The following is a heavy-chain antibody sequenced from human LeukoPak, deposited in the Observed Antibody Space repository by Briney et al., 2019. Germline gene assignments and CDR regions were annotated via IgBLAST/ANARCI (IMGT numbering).Heavy chain of an antibody. Sequence: SETLSLTCTVSGGSISSSSYYWGWIRQPPGKGLEWIGSIYYSGSTYYNPSLKSRVTISVDTSKNQFSLKLSSVTAADTAVYYCARAQDIVVVPAAPGWQAFDIWGQGTMVTVSS. CDR1: GGSISSSSYY. J-gene: IGHJ3*02. V-gene: IGHV4-39*07. D-gene: IGHD2-2*01. CDR3: ARAQDIVVVPAAPGWQAFDI. CDR2: IYYSGST.